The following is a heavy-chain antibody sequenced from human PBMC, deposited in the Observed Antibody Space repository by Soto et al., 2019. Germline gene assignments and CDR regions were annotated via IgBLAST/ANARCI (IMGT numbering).Heavy chain of an antibody. CDR1: GGSISSDSYY. CDR3: VGEIPRGFRFDY. V-gene: IGHV4-39*02. CDR2: ISYSGST. Sequence: TSETLSLTCTVSGGSISSDSYYWGWIRQSPEKGLEWIASISYSGSTYYNPTLKSRLIISVDTSKSQFSLKLTSMTAADTAVYYCVGEIPRGFRFDYWGQGSLVTVSS. J-gene: IGHJ4*02. D-gene: IGHD2-21*01.